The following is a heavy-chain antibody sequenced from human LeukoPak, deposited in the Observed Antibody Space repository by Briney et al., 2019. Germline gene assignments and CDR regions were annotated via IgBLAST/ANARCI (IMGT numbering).Heavy chain of an antibody. D-gene: IGHD1-1*01. V-gene: IGHV4-59*08. CDR1: GGSISSYY. J-gene: IGHJ4*02. CDR3: ARQRWGTYGAYADFDD. Sequence: PSETLSLTCTVSGGSISSYYWSWLRQPPGKGLEWIGYIHYSGSTNYNPSLKSRASTSADTSKNQFSLKLSSVTAADTAVYYCARQRWGTYGAYADFDDWGQGTLVTVSS. CDR2: IHYSGST.